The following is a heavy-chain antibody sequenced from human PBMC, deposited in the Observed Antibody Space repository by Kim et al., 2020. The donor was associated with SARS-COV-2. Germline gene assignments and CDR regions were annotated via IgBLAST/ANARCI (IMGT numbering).Heavy chain of an antibody. CDR3: AGYGSGSYYNCFDP. V-gene: IGHV4-59*01. Sequence: SPSLKSRVTRSVDTSKNQFSLRLSSVTAADTAVYYCAGYGSGSYYNCFDPWGQGTLVTVSS. J-gene: IGHJ5*02. D-gene: IGHD3-10*01.